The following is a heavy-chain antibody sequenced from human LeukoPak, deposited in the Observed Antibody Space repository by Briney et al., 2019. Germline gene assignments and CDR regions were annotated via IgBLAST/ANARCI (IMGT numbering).Heavy chain of an antibody. D-gene: IGHD3-3*01. CDR3: ARVPVLRLLEWQVNYMDV. Sequence: GGSLRLSCAASGFTFSSYSMNWVRQAPGKGLEWVSSISSTSRYMYYVDSVKGRFTISRDSARNSLYLQMNSLRADDTAVYYCARVPVLRLLEWQVNYMDVWGKGTTVTVSS. CDR1: GFTFSSYS. CDR2: ISSTSRYM. V-gene: IGHV3-21*01. J-gene: IGHJ6*03.